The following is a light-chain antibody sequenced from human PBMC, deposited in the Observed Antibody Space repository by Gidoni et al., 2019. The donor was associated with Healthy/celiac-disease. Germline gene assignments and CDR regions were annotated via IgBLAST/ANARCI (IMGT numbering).Light chain of an antibody. CDR2: QDS. Sequence: SYELPQPRSVSVSPGQTASITCSGDKLGDKYACWYQQKPGQSPVLVIYQDSKRPAGIPERFSGSNSGNTATLTISGTQAMDEADYYCQAWDSSTVVFGGGTKLTVL. V-gene: IGLV3-1*01. J-gene: IGLJ2*01. CDR3: QAWDSSTVV. CDR1: KLGDKY.